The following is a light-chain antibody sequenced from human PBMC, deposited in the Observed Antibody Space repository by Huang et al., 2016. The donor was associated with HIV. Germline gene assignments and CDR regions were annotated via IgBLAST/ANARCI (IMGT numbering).Light chain of an antibody. CDR1: QSVGNY. CDR3: HQRSSGVT. CDR2: DTS. Sequence: IVLTQSPATLSWYPGERVTLSCRASQSVGNYIAWYQQHPGQSPKLLIYDTSTRATGTPVMFSGSGSGTDFTLTISSLESEDFAVYYCHQRSSGVTFGGGTKVRVK. V-gene: IGKV3-11*01. J-gene: IGKJ4*01.